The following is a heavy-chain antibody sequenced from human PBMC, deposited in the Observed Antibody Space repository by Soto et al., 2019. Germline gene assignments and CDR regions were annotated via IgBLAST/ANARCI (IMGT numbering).Heavy chain of an antibody. CDR1: GGTFNTYA. V-gene: IGHV1-69*12. CDR3: ARAKTVVTWGDAFDI. CDR2: IIPIFGTP. J-gene: IGHJ3*02. Sequence: QVQLVQSGAEVKKPGSSVKVSCKTSGGTFNTYAITWVRQAPGQGLEWMGGIIPIFGTPNYAQKFQGRVTITADESTSTAYMELSSLRSEDTAVYYCARAKTVVTWGDAFDIWGQGTMVTVSS. D-gene: IGHD2-21*02.